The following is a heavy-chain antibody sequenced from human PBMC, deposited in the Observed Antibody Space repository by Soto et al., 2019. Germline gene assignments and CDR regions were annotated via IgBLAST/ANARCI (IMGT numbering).Heavy chain of an antibody. V-gene: IGHV3-74*01. J-gene: IGHJ5*02. CDR3: ARDAVNCNYFGGSFDP. CDR2: INSDGSST. Sequence: EVQLVESGGGLVQPGGSLRLSCAASGFTFSRYWMHWVRQAPGKGLVWVSRINSDGSSTSYADSVKGRFTISRDNAKNTLYLQMNSLRAEDTAVYHCARDAVNCNYFGGSFDPWGQGTLVTVSS. D-gene: IGHD1-7*01. CDR1: GFTFSRYW.